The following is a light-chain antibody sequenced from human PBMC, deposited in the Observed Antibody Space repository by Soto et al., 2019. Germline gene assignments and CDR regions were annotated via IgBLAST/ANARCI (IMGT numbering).Light chain of an antibody. CDR1: QSVSSNY. CDR2: GAF. Sequence: IVLTQSPATLSLSPGERATLSCRASQSVSSNYLAWYKQKPGQAPRLLSYGAFKRATGIPARFRGSGSGTEFTLTISSLQPDDFETYYCQHYNSYSEAFGQGTKVDIK. J-gene: IGKJ1*01. V-gene: IGKV3D-7*01. CDR3: QHYNSYSEA.